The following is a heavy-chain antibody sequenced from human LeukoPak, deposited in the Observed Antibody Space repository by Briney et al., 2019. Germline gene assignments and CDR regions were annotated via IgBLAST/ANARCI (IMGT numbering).Heavy chain of an antibody. CDR3: ARDVGAGAFDI. CDR2: IYSGGST. V-gene: IGHV3-53*01. D-gene: IGHD1-26*01. CDR1: GFTVSSNY. Sequence: GGSLRLSCAASGFTVSSNYMSWVRQAPGKGLEWASVIYSGGSTYYADSVKGRFTISRDNAKNSLYLQMNSLRAEDTAVYYCARDVGAGAFDIWGQGTMVTVSS. J-gene: IGHJ3*02.